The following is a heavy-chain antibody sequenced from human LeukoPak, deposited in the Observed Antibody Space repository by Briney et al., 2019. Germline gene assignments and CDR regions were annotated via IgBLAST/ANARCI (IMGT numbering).Heavy chain of an antibody. CDR1: GGSISSGGYY. CDR3: ARLLIAVAGTDAFDI. D-gene: IGHD6-19*01. V-gene: IGHV4-31*03. J-gene: IGHJ3*02. Sequence: SETLSLTCTVSGGSISSGGYYWSWIRQHPGKGLEWIGYIYYSGSTYYNPSLKSRVTISVDTSKNQFSLKLSSVTAADTAVYYCARLLIAVAGTDAFDIWGQGTMVTVSS. CDR2: IYYSGST.